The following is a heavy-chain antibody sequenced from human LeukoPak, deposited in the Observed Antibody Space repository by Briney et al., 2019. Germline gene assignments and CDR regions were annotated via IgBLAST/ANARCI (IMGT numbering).Heavy chain of an antibody. J-gene: IGHJ4*02. CDR1: GFIFSSYW. CDR2: IEGDGIST. Sequence: GSLRLSCEASGFIFSSYWMHWVRQAPGKGLVWVSRIEGDGISTSYADSVRGRFTISRDNARNTMYLQMSSLRADDTAVYYCARDPSSWNGYFDSWGQGTLVTVSS. CDR3: ARDPSSWNGYFDS. V-gene: IGHV3-74*01. D-gene: IGHD6-13*01.